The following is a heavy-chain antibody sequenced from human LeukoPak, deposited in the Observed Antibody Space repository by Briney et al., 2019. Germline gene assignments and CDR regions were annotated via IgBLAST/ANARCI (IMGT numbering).Heavy chain of an antibody. CDR3: ARVGITMVRGVMWPDAFDI. CDR2: ISAYNGNT. V-gene: IGHV1-18*01. CDR1: GYTFTSYG. J-gene: IGHJ3*02. Sequence: GASVKVSCKASGYTFTSYGISWVRQAPGQGLEWMGWISAYNGNTNYAQKLQGRVTMTTDTSTSTAYMELRSLRSDDTAVYYCARVGITMVRGVMWPDAFDIWGQGTKVTVSS. D-gene: IGHD3-10*01.